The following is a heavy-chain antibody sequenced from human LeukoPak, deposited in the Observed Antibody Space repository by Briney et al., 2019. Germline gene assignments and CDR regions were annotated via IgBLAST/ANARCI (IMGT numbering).Heavy chain of an antibody. CDR1: GNTFASYD. Sequence: ASVKVSCKASGNTFASYDFNWVRQATGQGLEWMGWMNPNSGHTGYAQKFQGRVIMTGNTSLSTAYMELSSLRSEDTAIYYCARGVKRARATSYYLDYWGQGTPVTVSS. CDR3: ARGVKRARATSYYLDY. J-gene: IGHJ4*02. CDR2: MNPNSGHT. V-gene: IGHV1-8*01.